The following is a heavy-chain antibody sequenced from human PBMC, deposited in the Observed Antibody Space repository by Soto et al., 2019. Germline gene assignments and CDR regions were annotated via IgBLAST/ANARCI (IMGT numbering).Heavy chain of an antibody. Sequence: HSETLSLTCTVSGGSISSYYWSWIRQPPGKGLEWIGYIYYSGSTNYNPSLKSRVTISVDTSKNQFSLKLSSVTAADTAKYYCARLGFEYDTSTPYYNVLHYYGVDVWGQGTSVTVSS. CDR1: GGSISSYY. J-gene: IGHJ6*02. CDR3: ARLGFEYDTSTPYYNVLHYYGVDV. D-gene: IGHD3-9*01. V-gene: IGHV4-59*01. CDR2: IYYSGST.